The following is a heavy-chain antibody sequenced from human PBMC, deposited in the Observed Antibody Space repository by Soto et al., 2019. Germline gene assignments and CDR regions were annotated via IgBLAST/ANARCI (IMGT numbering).Heavy chain of an antibody. CDR2: MNPNSANT. V-gene: IGHV1-8*01. J-gene: IGHJ4*02. CDR3: ARGSVSGYCSDGSCYHFDC. CDR1: GYTFTSYD. D-gene: IGHD2-15*01. Sequence: QVQLVQSGAEVKKPGASVKVSCKASGYTFTSYDINWVRQATGQGLEGIGWMNPNSANTGYAQKFQDRVTMTMDTSIRPASMELSSLRSEDTAVYYCARGSVSGYCSDGSCYHFDCWGQGTLVTVSS.